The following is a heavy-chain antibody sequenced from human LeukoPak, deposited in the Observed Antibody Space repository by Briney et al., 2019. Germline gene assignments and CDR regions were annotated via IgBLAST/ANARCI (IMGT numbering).Heavy chain of an antibody. J-gene: IGHJ4*02. CDR3: AKDHGSSDWYYFDY. CDR2: IGGSGGST. CDR1: GFTFSSYG. V-gene: IGHV3-23*01. D-gene: IGHD6-13*01. Sequence: GGSLRLSCAASGFTFSSYGMSWVRQAPGKGLEWVSAIGGSGGSTYYADSVKGRFTISRDNSKNTLYLQMNTLRADDTAVYYCAKDHGSSDWYYFDYWGQGTLVTVSS.